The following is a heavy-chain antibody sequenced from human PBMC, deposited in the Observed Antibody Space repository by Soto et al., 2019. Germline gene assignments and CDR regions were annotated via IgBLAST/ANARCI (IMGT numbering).Heavy chain of an antibody. Sequence: ASVKVSCKASGGTFSSYAISWVRQAPGQGLEWMGGIIPIFGTANYAQKFQGRVTITADESTSTACMELSSLRSEDTAVYYCARTKYYYDSSRPGNDAFDISGQATIVTVSS. V-gene: IGHV1-69*13. CDR2: IIPIFGTA. CDR3: ARTKYYYDSSRPGNDAFDI. D-gene: IGHD3-22*01. CDR1: GGTFSSYA. J-gene: IGHJ3*02.